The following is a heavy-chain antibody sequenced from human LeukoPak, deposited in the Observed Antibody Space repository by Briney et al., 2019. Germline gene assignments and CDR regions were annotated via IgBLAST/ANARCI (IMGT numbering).Heavy chain of an antibody. CDR3: TVPQSGGNWFDP. CDR2: MRGIGFSGAL. J-gene: IGHJ5*02. Sequence: GGSLRLSCAASGPTFSDSAIHWVRPAAGEGMEWGGGMRGIGFSGALAYAASVQDRCVNSRGDSESTAYHQLNSLKAEETAVYYCTVPQSGGNWFDPWGPGTQVTVSS. D-gene: IGHD3-16*01. CDR1: GPTFSDSA. V-gene: IGHV3-73*01.